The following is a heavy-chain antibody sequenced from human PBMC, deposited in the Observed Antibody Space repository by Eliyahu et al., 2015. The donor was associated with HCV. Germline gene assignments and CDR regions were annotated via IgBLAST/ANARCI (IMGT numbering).Heavy chain of an antibody. CDR3: TIDRGHWFDP. V-gene: IGHV3-15*01. J-gene: IGHJ5*02. Sequence: VQLVESGGDLVKPGGSLRLSCAAXGFSFTNAWMXWVRQAPGKGLEWVGRIKSKIDGGTTNYAAPVKGRFTISRDDSRETLSLQMTRLKIEDTAVYYCTIDRGHWFDPWGQGSLVTVSS. CDR1: GFSFTNAW. CDR2: IKSKIDGGTT. D-gene: IGHD3-10*01.